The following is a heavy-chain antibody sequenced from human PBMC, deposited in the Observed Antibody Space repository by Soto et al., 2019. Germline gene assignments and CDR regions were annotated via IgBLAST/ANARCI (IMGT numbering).Heavy chain of an antibody. CDR1: GITFEEYG. D-gene: IGHD6-13*01. CDR3: AREDFRAAVSLRYFDS. V-gene: IGHV3-20*04. Sequence: EVQLVESGGGVVRPGGSQRLSCAVSGITFEEYGMSRVRRAPGKDLQWVAGINWNGGSIGYADSVKGRFSTSRDNDKNSLFLQMNSLTAEDTALYSCAREDFRAAVSLRYFDSWGQGAQVTVSS. CDR2: INWNGGSI. J-gene: IGHJ4*02.